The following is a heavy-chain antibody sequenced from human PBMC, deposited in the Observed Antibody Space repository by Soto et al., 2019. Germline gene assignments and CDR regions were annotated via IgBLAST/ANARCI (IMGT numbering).Heavy chain of an antibody. V-gene: IGHV3-30*18. CDR2: ISYDGSNK. D-gene: IGHD4-4*01. Sequence: QVQLVESGGGVVQPGRSLRLSCAASGFTFSSYSMHWVRQAPGKGLEWVAVISYDGSNKYYADSVKGRFTISRDNSKNPRYLQMKTLKAGDPAFFYLSKGGVTTFAHGGQGPPVPVSP. J-gene: IGHJ4*02. CDR3: SKGGVTTFAH. CDR1: GFTFSSYS.